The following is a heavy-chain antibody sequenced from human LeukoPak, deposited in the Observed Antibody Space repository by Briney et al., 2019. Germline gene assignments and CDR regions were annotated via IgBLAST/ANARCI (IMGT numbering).Heavy chain of an antibody. J-gene: IGHJ4*02. CDR2: IKPSGGST. V-gene: IGHV1-46*01. CDR1: GYTFTSYY. D-gene: IGHD3-3*01. CDR3: ARDWRDAGGYFDY. Sequence: ASVKVSCKASGYTFTSYYMHWVRQAPGQGLEWMGVIKPSGGSTTYAQKFQGRVTMTRDMSTSTVYMQLSSLRSEDTAVYYCARDWRDAGGYFDYWGQGTLATVSS.